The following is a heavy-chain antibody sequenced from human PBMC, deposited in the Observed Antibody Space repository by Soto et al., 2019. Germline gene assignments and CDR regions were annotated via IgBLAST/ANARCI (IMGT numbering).Heavy chain of an antibody. D-gene: IGHD5-18*01. V-gene: IGHV3-33*01. CDR1: GFTFSSYG. Sequence: GGSLRLSCAASGFTFSSYGMHWVRQAPGKGLEWVAVIWYDGSNKYYADSVKGRFTISRDNSKNTLYLQMNGLRAEDTAVYYCARDSTGYSYGTGNAFDIWGQGTMVTVSS. CDR3: ARDSTGYSYGTGNAFDI. CDR2: IWYDGSNK. J-gene: IGHJ3*02.